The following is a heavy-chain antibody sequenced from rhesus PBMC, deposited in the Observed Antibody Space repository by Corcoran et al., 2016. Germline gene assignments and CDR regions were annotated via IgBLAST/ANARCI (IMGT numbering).Heavy chain of an antibody. Sequence: QLQLQESGPGLVKPSETLSLTCAVSGGSISSNYWSWIRQPPGKGLEWIGRISGSGGMTDYNPSLQRRVTMSTDTSKNQFALKLSSVTAADPAVYDCARDGSGWPNGFDVWGQGLRVTVAS. CDR3: ARDGSGWPNGFDV. V-gene: IGHV4-173*01. CDR1: GGSISSNY. CDR2: ISGSGGMT. D-gene: IGHD6-31*01. J-gene: IGHJ3*01.